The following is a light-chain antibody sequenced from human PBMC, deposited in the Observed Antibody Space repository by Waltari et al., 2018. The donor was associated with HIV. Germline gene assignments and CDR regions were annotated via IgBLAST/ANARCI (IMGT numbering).Light chain of an antibody. J-gene: IGKJ4*01. CDR2: DAS. CDR1: QDISKY. V-gene: IGKV1-33*01. CDR3: QQYEDLPLT. Sequence: DIQSTQSPTSLSASVGERITIACQASQDISKYLNWHQKKPGMAPKVLISDASILETWVPSRFTGSGSGTHFTLVINDLQPGDSATYFCQQYEDLPLTFGGGTKVEIK.